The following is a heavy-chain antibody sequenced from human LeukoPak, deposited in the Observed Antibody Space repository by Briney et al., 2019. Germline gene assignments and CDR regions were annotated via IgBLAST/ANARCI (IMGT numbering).Heavy chain of an antibody. CDR2: INPNSGDT. D-gene: IGHD2-21*02. CDR1: GYTFTGYY. V-gene: IGHV1-2*02. J-gene: IGHJ4*02. Sequence: ASVKVSCKASGYTFTGYYMHWVRQAPGQGLEWMGWINPNSGDTNYAQKFQGRVTMTRDTSISTAYMELSRLRSDDTAVYYCARGSTPIVVVTAIVYFDYWGQGTLVTVSS. CDR3: ARGSTPIVVVTAIVYFDY.